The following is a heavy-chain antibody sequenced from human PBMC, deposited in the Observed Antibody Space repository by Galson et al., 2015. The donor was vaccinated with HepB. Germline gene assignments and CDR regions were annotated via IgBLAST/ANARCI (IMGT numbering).Heavy chain of an antibody. CDR3: ARRLTSVGKGFDS. J-gene: IGHJ4*02. CDR1: GFTVSSNY. D-gene: IGHD6-13*01. Sequence: SLRLSCAASGFTVSSNYMNWVRQAPGKGLEWVSSISSSSVYIYYADSVKGRVTISRDNANNALFLQMNNLTIDDTALYYCARRLTSVGKGFDSWGQGTVVTVSS. CDR2: ISSSSVYI. V-gene: IGHV3-21*01.